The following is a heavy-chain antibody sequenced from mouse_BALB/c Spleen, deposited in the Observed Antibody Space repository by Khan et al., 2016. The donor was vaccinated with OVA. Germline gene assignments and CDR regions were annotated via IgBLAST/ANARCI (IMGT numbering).Heavy chain of an antibody. V-gene: IGHV3-5*02. D-gene: IGHD2-13*01. CDR2: IFYSGTT. CDR1: GISITTGNYR. Sequence: VQLKESGPGLVKPSQTVSLTCTVTGISITTGNYRWSWIRQFPGNKLEWIGYIFYSGTTTYNPSLTSRASITSDTSNNQIFLEMKSLTAADRATYYCARDRAGFDSYYFDYLGQGTTLTVSS. CDR3: ARDRAGFDSYYFDY. J-gene: IGHJ2*01.